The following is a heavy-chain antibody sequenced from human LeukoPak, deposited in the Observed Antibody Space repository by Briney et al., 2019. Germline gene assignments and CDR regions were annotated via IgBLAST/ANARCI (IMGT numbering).Heavy chain of an antibody. CDR2: IKDKTDGGTT. V-gene: IGHV3-15*01. J-gene: IGHJ4*02. CDR1: GFTFNNAW. CDR3: ATEVLDRRDY. Sequence: PGGSLRLSCAASGFTFNNAWMSWVRQAPGQGLEWVGRIKDKTDGGTTDYAAPVKGRFTISRDDSKNTLYLQMNSLKTEDTAVYYCATEVLDRRDYWGQGTLVTVSS.